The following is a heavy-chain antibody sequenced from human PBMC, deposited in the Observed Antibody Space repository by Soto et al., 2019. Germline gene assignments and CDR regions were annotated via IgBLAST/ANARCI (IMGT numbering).Heavy chain of an antibody. CDR2: ISGSGGST. Sequence: EVQLLESGGGLVQPGGSLRLSCAASGFTFSSYAMSWVRQAPGKGLEWVSAISGSGGSTYYADSVKGRFTISRDNSKNTLYLQMNSLRAEDTAVYYCAKGAQLRLVDYPNDAFDIWGQGTMVTVSS. CDR1: GFTFSSYA. J-gene: IGHJ3*02. V-gene: IGHV3-23*01. CDR3: AKGAQLRLVDYPNDAFDI. D-gene: IGHD2-2*01.